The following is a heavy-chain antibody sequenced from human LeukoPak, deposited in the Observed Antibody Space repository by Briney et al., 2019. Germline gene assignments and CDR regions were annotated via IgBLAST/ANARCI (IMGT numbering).Heavy chain of an antibody. CDR2: ISAYNGST. Sequence: ASVTVSCKASGYTFTSYGISWVRQAPGQGLEWMGWISAYNGSTNYAQKLQGRVTMTTDTSTSTAYMELRSLRSDDTAVYYCVGTDVNNDAFDIWGQGTMVTVSS. CDR1: GYTFTSYG. V-gene: IGHV1-18*01. D-gene: IGHD1-1*01. J-gene: IGHJ3*02. CDR3: VGTDVNNDAFDI.